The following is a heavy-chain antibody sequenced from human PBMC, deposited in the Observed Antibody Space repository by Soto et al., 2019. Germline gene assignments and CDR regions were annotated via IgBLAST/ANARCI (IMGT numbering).Heavy chain of an antibody. V-gene: IGHV4-59*01. D-gene: IGHD3-9*01. Sequence: QVQLQESGPGLVKPSETLSLTCTVSGGSISSYYWSWIRQPPGKGLEWIGYIYYSGSTNYNPSLKSRVTISVDTSKNQFSLKLSSVAAADTAVYYCAREGRRDILTGYLDAFDIWGQGTMVTVSS. CDR1: GGSISSYY. CDR2: IYYSGST. CDR3: AREGRRDILTGYLDAFDI. J-gene: IGHJ3*02.